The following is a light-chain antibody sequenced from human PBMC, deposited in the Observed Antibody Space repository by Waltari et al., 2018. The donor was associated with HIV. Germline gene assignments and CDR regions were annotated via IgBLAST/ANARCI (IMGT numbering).Light chain of an antibody. Sequence: EIVLTQSPGIMSLSPGERATLSCRASQSVSNTYLAWYQQKPGQAPRLLIYAASIRATGIPDRFSGSGSGTEFTLTISSLQSEDFAVYYCQQYHNWPPWTFGQGTKVEIK. V-gene: IGKV3-20*01. CDR1: QSVSNTY. CDR3: QQYHNWPPWT. CDR2: AAS. J-gene: IGKJ1*01.